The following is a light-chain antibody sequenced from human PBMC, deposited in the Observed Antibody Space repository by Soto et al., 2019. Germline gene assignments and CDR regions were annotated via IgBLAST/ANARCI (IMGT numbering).Light chain of an antibody. CDR1: SSDVGGYNY. J-gene: IGLJ1*01. CDR3: SSYAGSNFYV. V-gene: IGLV2-8*01. CDR2: EVS. Sequence: QSVLTRPPSGSGSPGQSVTISCTGTSSDVGGYNYVSWYQQHPGKAPKLMIYEVSKRPSGVPDRFSGSKSGNTASLTVSGLQAEDEADYYCSSYAGSNFYVFGTGTKVTVL.